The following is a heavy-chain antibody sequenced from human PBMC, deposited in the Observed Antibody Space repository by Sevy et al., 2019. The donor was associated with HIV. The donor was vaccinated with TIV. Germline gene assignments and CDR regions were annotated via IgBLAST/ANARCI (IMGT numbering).Heavy chain of an antibody. CDR3: GRVGYDTSGE. CDR1: GDTFSSYA. CDR2: IIPAFPTV. D-gene: IGHD7-27*01. J-gene: IGHJ4*02. V-gene: IGHV1-69*13. Sequence: ASVKVSCKASGDTFSSYAINWVRQAPGQGLEWMGGIIPAFPTVKYERKFRGRLTITADESKTTAYMELSSLTSDDTAVYYCGRVGYDTSGEWGQGTQVTVSS.